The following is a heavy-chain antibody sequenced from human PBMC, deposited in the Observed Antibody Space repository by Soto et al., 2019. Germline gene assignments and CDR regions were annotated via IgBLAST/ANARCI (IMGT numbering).Heavy chain of an antibody. CDR2: SNHSGST. J-gene: IGHJ6*02. CDR3: ARGRSSGWAYYYYGMDV. Sequence: QVQLQQWGAGLLKPSETLSLTCAVYGGSFSGYYWSWIRQPPGKGLEWIGESNHSGSTNYNPSLKSRVTISVDMSKNQFSLKLSSVTAADTAVYYCARGRSSGWAYYYYGMDVWGQGTTVTVSS. CDR1: GGSFSGYY. V-gene: IGHV4-34*01. D-gene: IGHD6-19*01.